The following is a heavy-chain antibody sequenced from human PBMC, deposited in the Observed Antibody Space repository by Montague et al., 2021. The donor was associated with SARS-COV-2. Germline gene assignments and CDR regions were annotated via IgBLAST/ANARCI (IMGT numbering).Heavy chain of an antibody. D-gene: IGHD3-16*01. CDR2: FYNGGTT. CDR1: GGSISSSTYY. Sequence: SETLSLTCNVSGGSISSSTYYWGWIRQPPGKGLEWIGNFYNGGTTYYSPSLKSRVTISVDTSKNHFSLNMASVTAADTAVYYCARTSKLRESSSGNYYYHAMDVWGQGTTVTVSS. V-gene: IGHV4-39*02. J-gene: IGHJ6*02. CDR3: ARTSKLRESSSGNYYYHAMDV.